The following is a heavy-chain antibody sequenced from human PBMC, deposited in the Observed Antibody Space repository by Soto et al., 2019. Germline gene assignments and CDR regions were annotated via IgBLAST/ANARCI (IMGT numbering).Heavy chain of an antibody. Sequence: EVQLVESGGGLVQPGGSMKLSCAASGYTFSGSAMHWVRQASGKGLEWVGRIRSKANNYATVYAASVKGRFTISRDDSKNTAYLQMNSLKTEDTAVYYCARLWSEREPNFVYWSQGTLVSVSS. CDR2: IRSKANNYAT. J-gene: IGHJ4*02. CDR1: GYTFSGSA. V-gene: IGHV3-73*02. D-gene: IGHD1-26*01. CDR3: ARLWSEREPNFVY.